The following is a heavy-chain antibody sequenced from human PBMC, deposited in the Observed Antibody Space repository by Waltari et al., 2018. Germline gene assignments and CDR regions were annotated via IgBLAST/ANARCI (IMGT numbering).Heavy chain of an antibody. CDR1: GYTFTSYG. CDR3: ARDAYTYYYDSSGPNYFDY. V-gene: IGHV1-18*01. Sequence: QVQLVQSGAEVKKPGASVKVSCKASGYTFTSYGISWVRQAPGQGFEWMGWISAYNGNTNYAQKLQGRVTMTTDTSTSTAYMELRSLRSDDTAVYYCARDAYTYYYDSSGPNYFDYWGQGTLVTVSS. CDR2: ISAYNGNT. J-gene: IGHJ4*02. D-gene: IGHD3-22*01.